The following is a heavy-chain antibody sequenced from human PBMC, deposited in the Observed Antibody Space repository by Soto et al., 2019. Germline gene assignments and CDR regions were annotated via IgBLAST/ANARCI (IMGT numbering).Heavy chain of an antibody. Sequence: EVQLLESGGGLVQPGESLRLSFAASGFTFSSYAMSWVRQAPGKGLEWVSVISGSDDSTYYADSVKGRFTISRDNSKNTLYLQMNSLRAEDTAVYYCAKRSSSSTFDYWCQGTLVTVSS. CDR1: GFTFSSYA. CDR2: ISGSDDST. D-gene: IGHD6-6*01. CDR3: AKRSSSSTFDY. J-gene: IGHJ4*02. V-gene: IGHV3-23*01.